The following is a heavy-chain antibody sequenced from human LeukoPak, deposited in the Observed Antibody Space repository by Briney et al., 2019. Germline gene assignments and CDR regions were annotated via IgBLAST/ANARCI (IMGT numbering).Heavy chain of an antibody. V-gene: IGHV3-66*02. D-gene: IGHD3-3*01. CDR2: IYSGGST. CDR1: GFTVSSNY. CDR3: AREGYYDFWSAYDY. J-gene: IGHJ4*02. Sequence: GGSLRLSCAASGFTVSSNYMSWVRQAPGKGLEWVSVIYSGGSTYYADSVKGRFTISRDNSKNTLYLQMNSLRAEDPAVYYCAREGYYDFWSAYDYWGQGTLVTVSS.